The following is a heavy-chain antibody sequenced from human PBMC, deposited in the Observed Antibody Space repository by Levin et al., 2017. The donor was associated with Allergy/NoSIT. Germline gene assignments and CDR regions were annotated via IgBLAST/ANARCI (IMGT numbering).Heavy chain of an antibody. V-gene: IGHV4-39*07. D-gene: IGHD4-23*01. CDR1: GGSFSDSAYY. Sequence: SETLSLTCTVSGGSFSDSAYYWGWIRQPPGKGLEWIGSISYNGNTYYKPSLKSRVTISEDTSKNQFSLKMTSVTAADTAVYYCARGLSRYGGFEYEDWFDPWGQGTLVTVSS. CDR3: ARGLSRYGGFEYEDWFDP. J-gene: IGHJ5*02. CDR2: ISYNGNT.